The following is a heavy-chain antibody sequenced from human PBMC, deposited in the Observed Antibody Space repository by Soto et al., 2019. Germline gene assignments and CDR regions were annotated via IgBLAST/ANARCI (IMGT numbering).Heavy chain of an antibody. CDR1: GYTFSSCA. CDR2: INAGNGNT. D-gene: IGHD4-17*01. V-gene: IGHV1-3*01. CDR3: ARGVSTVTPNWFDP. Sequence: ASVMVSWKASGYTFSSCAMNWVGQAPGQRLEGMGWINAGNGNTKYSQKFQGRVTISRDTSESTAYMELSSLRSEDTAVYYCARGVSTVTPNWFDPWG. J-gene: IGHJ5*02.